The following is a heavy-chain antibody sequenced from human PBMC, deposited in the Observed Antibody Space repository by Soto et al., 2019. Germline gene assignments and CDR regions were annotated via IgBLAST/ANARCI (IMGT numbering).Heavy chain of an antibody. CDR3: ARSVFP. CDR2: FYYSGST. Sequence: QVQLQESGPGLVKPSQTLSLTCTVSGGSISTGGYYWNWIRQHPGKGLEWIGYFYYSGSTYYNPSLKSRFTVSVNTSKNQFSLKLSSVTAADTAVYYCARSVFPWGQGTLVTVSS. V-gene: IGHV4-31*03. CDR1: GGSISTGGYY. J-gene: IGHJ5*02.